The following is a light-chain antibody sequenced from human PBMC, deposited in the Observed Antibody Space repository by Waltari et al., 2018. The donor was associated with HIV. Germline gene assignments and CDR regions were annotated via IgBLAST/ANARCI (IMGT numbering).Light chain of an antibody. CDR2: ENQ. CDR1: SSTIGNTY. V-gene: IGLV1-51*02. CDR3: GTWDSSLSAVV. J-gene: IGLJ2*01. Sequence: QSVLTQPPSVSAAPGQKVTISCSGSSSTIGNTYVSWYQQLPGTAPTLLIYENQKRPSGIPDRCSGSKSGTSATLGITGLQTGDEADYYCGTWDSSLSAVVFGGGTKLTVL.